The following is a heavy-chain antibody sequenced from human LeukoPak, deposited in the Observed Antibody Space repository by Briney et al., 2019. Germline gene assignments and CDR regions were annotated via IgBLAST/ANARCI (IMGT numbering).Heavy chain of an antibody. CDR2: INHSGST. CDR1: GGSFSGYY. CDR3: ARQGVEGVASL. V-gene: IGHV4-34*01. J-gene: IGHJ4*02. Sequence: PSETLSLTCAVYGGSFSGYYWSWIRQPPGKGLEWIGEINHSGSTNYNPSLKSRVTISVDTSKNQFSLKLSSVTAADTAVYYCARQGVEGVASLWGQGTLVTVSS. D-gene: IGHD1-26*01.